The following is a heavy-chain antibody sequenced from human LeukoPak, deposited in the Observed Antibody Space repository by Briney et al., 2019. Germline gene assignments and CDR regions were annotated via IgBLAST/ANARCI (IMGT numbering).Heavy chain of an antibody. V-gene: IGHV3-21*01. Sequence: GGSLRLSCAASGFTFSSYSVNWVRQAPGKGLEWVSSISSSSSYIYYADSVKGRFTISRDNAKNSLYLQMNSLRAEDTAVYYCARVDLDGEEAFDYWGQGTLVTVSS. CDR2: ISSSSSYI. D-gene: IGHD2-21*01. CDR1: GFTFSSYS. CDR3: ARVDLDGEEAFDY. J-gene: IGHJ4*02.